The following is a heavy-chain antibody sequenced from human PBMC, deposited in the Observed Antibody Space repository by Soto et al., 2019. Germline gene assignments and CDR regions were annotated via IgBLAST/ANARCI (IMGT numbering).Heavy chain of an antibody. Sequence: QVQLVESGGGLVKPGGSLRLSCAASGFTFSDYYMSWIRQAPGKGLEWVSYISSSSSYTNYADPVKGRFTISRDNAQNSLYLQMNSLRADDTAVYYCVRDPAMDCFDYWGQGPLVTVSS. CDR1: GFTFSDYY. CDR2: ISSSSSYT. CDR3: VRDPAMDCFDY. V-gene: IGHV3-11*05. D-gene: IGHD5-18*01. J-gene: IGHJ4*02.